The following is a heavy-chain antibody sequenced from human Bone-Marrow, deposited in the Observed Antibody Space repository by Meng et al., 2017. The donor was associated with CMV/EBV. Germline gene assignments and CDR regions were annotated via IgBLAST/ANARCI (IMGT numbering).Heavy chain of an antibody. CDR2: ISGSGGST. V-gene: IGHV3-23*01. CDR3: ARDGGYYDFWSGYPARYYGMDV. Sequence: GGSLRLSCAASGFTFSSYAMSWVRQAPGKGLEWVSAISGSGGSTDYADSVKGRFTISRDNAKNSLYLQMNSLRAEDTAVYYCARDGGYYDFWSGYPARYYGMDVWGQGTTVTVSS. J-gene: IGHJ6*02. CDR1: GFTFSSYA. D-gene: IGHD3-3*01.